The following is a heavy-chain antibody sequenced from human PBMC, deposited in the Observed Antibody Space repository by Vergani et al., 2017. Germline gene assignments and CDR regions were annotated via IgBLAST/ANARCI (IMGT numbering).Heavy chain of an antibody. Sequence: EVQLVESGGGLVQPGRSLRLSCAASGFTFDDYAMHWVRQAPGKGLEWVSGISWNSGSIGYADSVKGRFTISRDNAKNSLYLQMNSLRAEDTALYYCAKVNHYCSNNNCYFDFWGQGTLVTVSS. CDR1: GFTFDDYA. J-gene: IGHJ4*01. V-gene: IGHV3-9*01. D-gene: IGHD2-2*01. CDR3: AKVNHYCSNNNCYFDF. CDR2: ISWNSGSI.